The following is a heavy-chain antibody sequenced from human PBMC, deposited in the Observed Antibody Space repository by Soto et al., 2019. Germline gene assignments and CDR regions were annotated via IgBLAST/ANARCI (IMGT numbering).Heavy chain of an antibody. CDR2: INAGNGDT. D-gene: IGHD2-8*02. Sequence: ASVKVSCKASGYTFTNYGIHCVRQAPGQRLEWMGWINAGNGDTKYSENFQGRVTITRDTSASTVYLDLSSLSSEDTAFYYCARTGHSGSYDSWAQETLVPVSS. V-gene: IGHV1-3*01. CDR1: GYTFTNYG. J-gene: IGHJ5*01. CDR3: ARTGHSGSYDS.